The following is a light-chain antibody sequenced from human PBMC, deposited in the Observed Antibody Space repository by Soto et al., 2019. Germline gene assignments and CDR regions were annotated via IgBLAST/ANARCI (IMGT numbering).Light chain of an antibody. CDR2: DVD. CDR1: SSDIGGYNY. V-gene: IGLV2-11*01. CDR3: CSNAGRPDV. Sequence: QSVLTQPRSVSGSPGQSVALSCTGTSSDIGGYNYVSWYQQHPGKAPKVMIYDVDKRPSGVPDRFSGSKSGNTASLTISDLQTEDEADYYCCSNAGRPDVFGTGTKVTVL. J-gene: IGLJ1*01.